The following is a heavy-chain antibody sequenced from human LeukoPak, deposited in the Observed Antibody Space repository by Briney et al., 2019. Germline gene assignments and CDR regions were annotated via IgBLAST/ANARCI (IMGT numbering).Heavy chain of an antibody. CDR3: ARHGSYFDY. J-gene: IGHJ4*02. D-gene: IGHD3-10*01. CDR2: VCSSGST. Sequence: PSETLSLTCTVSGGSISRTNYYWDWIRQPPGKGLGWIGSVCSSGSTYYNPSLKSRVTISLDTSKNQFSLKLNAVTAADTAVYYCARHGSYFDYWGQGTLVTVSS. V-gene: IGHV4-39*01. CDR1: GGSISRTNYY.